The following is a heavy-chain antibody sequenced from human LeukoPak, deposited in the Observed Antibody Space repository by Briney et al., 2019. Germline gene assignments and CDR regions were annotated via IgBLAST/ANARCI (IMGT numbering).Heavy chain of an antibody. J-gene: IGHJ6*04. D-gene: IGHD3-3*01. CDR3: ARDHVLRFFDWLPGNYFYYGMDV. V-gene: IGHV3-11*06. Sequence: GGSLRLSCAAFGFSFCDYYMSWIRQAPGKGLKWVSYISSGGLNTVYADSVKGRFTISRDNATKSVYLQMSSLRADDTAVYYCARDHVLRFFDWLPGNYFYYGMDVWGKGTTVTVSS. CDR1: GFSFCDYY. CDR2: ISSGGLNT.